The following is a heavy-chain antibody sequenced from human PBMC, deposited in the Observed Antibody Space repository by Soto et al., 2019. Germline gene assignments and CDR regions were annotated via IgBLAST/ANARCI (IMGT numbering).Heavy chain of an antibody. D-gene: IGHD3-9*01. Sequence: PGGSLRLSCAASGFTFSSYAMHWVRQAPGKGLEWVAVISYDGSNKYYADSVKGRFTISRDNSKNTLYLQMNSLRAEDTAVYYCAREGHYDILTGYPGGYFDYWGQGTLVTVSS. V-gene: IGHV3-30-3*01. CDR3: AREGHYDILTGYPGGYFDY. CDR1: GFTFSSYA. CDR2: ISYDGSNK. J-gene: IGHJ4*02.